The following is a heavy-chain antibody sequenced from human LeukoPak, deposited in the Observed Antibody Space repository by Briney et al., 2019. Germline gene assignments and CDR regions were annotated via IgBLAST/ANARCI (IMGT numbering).Heavy chain of an antibody. J-gene: IGHJ4*02. CDR2: INHSGST. D-gene: IGHD6-19*01. CDR1: GGSFSGYY. CDR3: ARGVNSSGWPYYFDY. Sequence: SETLSLTCAVYGGSFSGYYWSWIRQPPGKGLEWIGEINHSGSTNYNPSLKSRVTISVDTSKNQFSLKLSSVTAADTAVYYCARGVNSSGWPYYFDYWGQGTLVTVSS. V-gene: IGHV4-34*01.